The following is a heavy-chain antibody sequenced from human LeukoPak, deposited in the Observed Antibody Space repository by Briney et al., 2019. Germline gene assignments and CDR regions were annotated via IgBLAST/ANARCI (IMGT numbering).Heavy chain of an antibody. CDR2: ISSSSSTI. V-gene: IGHV3-48*02. Sequence: GGSLSLSCAASGFPFSSFSMNWVGQAPGKGLEGFSYISSSSSTIYYADSVKGRFTISRDNAKNSLYLQMNSLRDEDTAVYYCAREALVGATLRVFDYWGQGTLVTVSS. J-gene: IGHJ4*02. CDR1: GFPFSSFS. CDR3: AREALVGATLRVFDY. D-gene: IGHD1-26*01.